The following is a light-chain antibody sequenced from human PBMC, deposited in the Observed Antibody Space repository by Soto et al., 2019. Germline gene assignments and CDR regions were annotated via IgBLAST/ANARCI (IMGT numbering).Light chain of an antibody. CDR1: SSNIGSNT. CDR3: AAWDDSLNGYV. Sequence: QSVLTQPPSASVTPGQRVTISCSGSSSNIGSNTVNWYQQLPGTAPKLLTYSNNQRPSGVPDRFSGSKSGTSASLAISGLQSEDEADYYCAAWDDSLNGYVFGTGTKVTVL. CDR2: SNN. V-gene: IGLV1-44*01. J-gene: IGLJ1*01.